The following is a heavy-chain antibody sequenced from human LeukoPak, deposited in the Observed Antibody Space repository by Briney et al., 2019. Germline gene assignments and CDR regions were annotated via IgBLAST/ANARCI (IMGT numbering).Heavy chain of an antibody. CDR2: ISSSSSSYI. CDR3: ARESYGSAQFDP. J-gene: IGHJ5*02. D-gene: IGHD3-10*01. CDR1: GFTFSSYS. Sequence: GGSLRLSCAASGFTFSSYSMNWVRQAPGKGLEWVSSISSSSSSYIYYADSVKGRFTISRDNAKNSLYLQMNSLRAEDTAVYYCARESYGSAQFDPWGQGTLVTVPS. V-gene: IGHV3-21*01.